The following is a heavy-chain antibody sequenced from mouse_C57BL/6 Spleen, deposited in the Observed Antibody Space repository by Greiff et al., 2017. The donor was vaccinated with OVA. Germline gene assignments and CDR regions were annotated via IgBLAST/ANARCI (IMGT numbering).Heavy chain of an antibody. CDR2: INPNNGGT. CDR1: GYTFTDYY. V-gene: IGHV1-26*01. Sequence: EVQLQQSGPELVKPGASVKISCKASGYTFTDYYMNWVKQSHGKSLEWIGDINPNNGGTSYTQKFKGKATLTVDKSSSTAYMELRSLTSEDSAVDYCARETMVTAYYFDYWGQGTTLTVSS. CDR3: ARETMVTAYYFDY. J-gene: IGHJ2*01. D-gene: IGHD2-2*01.